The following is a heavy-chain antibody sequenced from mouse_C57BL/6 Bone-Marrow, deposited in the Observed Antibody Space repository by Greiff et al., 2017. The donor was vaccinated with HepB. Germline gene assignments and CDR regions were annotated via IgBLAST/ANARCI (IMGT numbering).Heavy chain of an antibody. Sequence: VQLKQSGAELVRPGASVKLSCTASGFNIKDDYMHWVKQRPEQGLEWIGWIDPENGDTEYASKFQGKATITADTSSNTAYLQLSSLTSEDTAVYYCTTGEYPDYWGQGTTLTVSS. J-gene: IGHJ2*01. V-gene: IGHV14-4*01. CDR1: GFNIKDDY. D-gene: IGHD5-1*01. CDR3: TTGEYPDY. CDR2: IDPENGDT.